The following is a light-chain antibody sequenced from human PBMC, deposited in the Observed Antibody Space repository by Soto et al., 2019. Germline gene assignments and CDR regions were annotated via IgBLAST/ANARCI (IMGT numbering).Light chain of an antibody. CDR2: GAS. J-gene: IGKJ4*01. Sequence: QRRESPKCISPCAPYHDKKACRASQSISNYLNWYQLKPGKAPKLLIYGASSVQSGVPSRFSGSGPGTDFTLTLRSLQPEDFATYYCQQADCFPLPFGGGAKV. V-gene: IGKV1-39*01. CDR1: QSISNY. CDR3: QQADCFPLP.